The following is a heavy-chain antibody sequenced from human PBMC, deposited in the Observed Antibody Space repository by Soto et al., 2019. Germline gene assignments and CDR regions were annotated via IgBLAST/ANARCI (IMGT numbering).Heavy chain of an antibody. V-gene: IGHV4-59*01. CDR1: GGSISSYY. J-gene: IGHJ6*02. Sequence: QVQLQESGPGLVKPSETLSLTCTVSGGSISSYYWSWIRQPPGKGLEWIGYIYYSGSTNYNPSLKSRVTISVDTSKHQFALKLSSVTAADTAVYYCARINCSSTSCYGGMDVWGQGTTVTVSS. CDR2: IYYSGST. CDR3: ARINCSSTSCYGGMDV. D-gene: IGHD2-2*01.